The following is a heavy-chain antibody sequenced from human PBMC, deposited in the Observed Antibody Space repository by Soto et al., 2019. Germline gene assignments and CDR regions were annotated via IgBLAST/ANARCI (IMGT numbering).Heavy chain of an antibody. J-gene: IGHJ6*02. D-gene: IGHD2-21*01. CDR3: ARDYRVIDYCGIDL. V-gene: IGHV4-31*03. CDR2: IYYSGVT. Sequence: QVQLQESGPGLVKPSQTLSLRCNVSGGSISCAGCYWSWIRQHPGKGLEWIGNIYYSGVTNYNPSPKSRVTISVDTSKNQYSQKLGFVTAANTAVYYCARDYRVIDYCGIDLWGQGTTVTVSS. CDR1: GGSISCAGCY.